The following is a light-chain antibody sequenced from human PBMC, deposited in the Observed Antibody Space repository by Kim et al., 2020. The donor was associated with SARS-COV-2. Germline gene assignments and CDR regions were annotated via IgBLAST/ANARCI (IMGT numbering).Light chain of an antibody. CDR1: SSDDHGYNY. Sequence: PGQSITISCTGTSSDDHGYNYVSLYQQPPGQAPKLMIYDVTHRPSGVSNRFSGSKSGNTASLTISGLQADDEADYCFHSHTGGILVFGGGTKLTVL. J-gene: IGLJ2*01. CDR3: HSHTGGILV. V-gene: IGLV2-14*03. CDR2: DVT.